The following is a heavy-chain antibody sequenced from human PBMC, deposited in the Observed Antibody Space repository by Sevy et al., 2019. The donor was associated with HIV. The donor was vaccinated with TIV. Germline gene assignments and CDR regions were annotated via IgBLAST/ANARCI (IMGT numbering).Heavy chain of an antibody. D-gene: IGHD5-18*01. J-gene: IGHJ3*02. CDR1: IFNLRDYD. CDR2: ISSSGETI. Sequence: GGSLRLSCTGSIFNLRDYDMNWIRQAPGKGLEWVSYISSSGETIYYADSVKGRFTISRDNAKKSVDLQMNSLRAEDTAVYYCARGSGYLSAFDIWGQGAMVTVSS. V-gene: IGHV3-11*01. CDR3: ARGSGYLSAFDI.